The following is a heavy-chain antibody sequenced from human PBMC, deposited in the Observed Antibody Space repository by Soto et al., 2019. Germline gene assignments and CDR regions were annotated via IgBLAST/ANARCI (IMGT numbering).Heavy chain of an antibody. CDR1: RFTFSSYA. Sequence: QVQLVASGGGVVQPGRSLRLSCAASRFTFSSYAMHWVRQAPGKGLEWVAFISYDGSNKNYAASVNGRFTISRDNFKNTLYLQMTRLRAEDTAVYYCARLDIVGATGRRDPWGQGTLFTVSS. V-gene: IGHV3-30-3*01. CDR2: ISYDGSNK. J-gene: IGHJ5*02. D-gene: IGHD1-26*01. CDR3: ARLDIVGATGRRDP.